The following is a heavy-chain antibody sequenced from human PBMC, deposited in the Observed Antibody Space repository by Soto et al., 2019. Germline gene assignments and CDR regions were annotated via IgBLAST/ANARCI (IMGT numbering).Heavy chain of an antibody. CDR1: GVTFRSYG. J-gene: IGHJ4*02. D-gene: IGHD3-22*01. CDR3: ARDPPDDSSGYYSLDN. Sequence: GGSLRLSCGASGVTFRSYGMHWVRPAPGKGLEWVAVMWSEGGNKYYADSVKGRFTISRDNSKNTLYLQMNSLRAEDTAVYYCARDPPDDSSGYYSLDNWGQGTLVTVYS. CDR2: MWSEGGNK. V-gene: IGHV3-33*01.